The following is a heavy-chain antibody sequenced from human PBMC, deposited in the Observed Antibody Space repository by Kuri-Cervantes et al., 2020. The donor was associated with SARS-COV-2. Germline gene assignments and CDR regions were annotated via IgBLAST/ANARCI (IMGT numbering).Heavy chain of an antibody. J-gene: IGHJ4*02. CDR3: ARASSYGDYPPGHFDY. CDR2: INSDGSST. V-gene: IGHV3-74*01. Sequence: GSSLKISCAASGFTFSSYWMHWVRQAPGKGLVWVSRINSDGSSTSYADSVKGRFTISRDNAKNTLYLQTNSLRAEDTAVYYCARASSYGDYPPGHFDYWGQGTLVTVSS. CDR1: GFTFSSYW. D-gene: IGHD4-17*01.